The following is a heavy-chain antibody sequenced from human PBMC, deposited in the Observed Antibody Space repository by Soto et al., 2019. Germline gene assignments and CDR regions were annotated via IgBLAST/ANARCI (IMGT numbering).Heavy chain of an antibody. Sequence: SETLSLTCTVSGGSISSSIYYWGWIRQPPGKGLEWIGSIYYSGSTYYNPSLKSRVTISVDTSKNQFSLKLSSVTAADTAVYYCARGWRGGYYYYYMDVWGKGTTVTVSS. V-gene: IGHV4-39*01. CDR1: GGSISSSIYY. J-gene: IGHJ6*03. CDR2: IYYSGST. D-gene: IGHD2-15*01. CDR3: ARGWRGGYYYYYMDV.